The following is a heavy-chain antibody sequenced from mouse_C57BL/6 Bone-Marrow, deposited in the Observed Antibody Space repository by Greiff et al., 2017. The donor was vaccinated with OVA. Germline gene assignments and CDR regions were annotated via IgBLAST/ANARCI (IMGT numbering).Heavy chain of an antibody. CDR2: ISSGGSYT. J-gene: IGHJ1*03. CDR3: ARPGGKYVDV. Sequence: EVQLVESGGDLVKPGGSLKLSCAASGFTFSSYGMSWVRQTPDKRLEWVATISSGGSYTYYPDSVKGRFTISRDNAKNTLYLQMSSLKSEDTASYYCARPGGKYVDVWGTGTTVTVSS. V-gene: IGHV5-6*01. CDR1: GFTFSSYG.